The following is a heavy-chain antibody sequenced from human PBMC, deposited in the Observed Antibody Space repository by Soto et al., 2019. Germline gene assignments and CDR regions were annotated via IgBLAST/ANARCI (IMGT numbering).Heavy chain of an antibody. Sequence: PGGSLRLSCAASGFTFSSYAMSWVRQAPGKGLEWVSAISGSGGSTYYADSVKGRFTISRDNSKNTLYLQMNSLRAEDTAVYYCAKDQEGILTGPPIYWGQGTLVTVSS. V-gene: IGHV3-23*01. CDR3: AKDQEGILTGPPIY. D-gene: IGHD3-9*01. CDR1: GFTFSSYA. J-gene: IGHJ4*02. CDR2: ISGSGGST.